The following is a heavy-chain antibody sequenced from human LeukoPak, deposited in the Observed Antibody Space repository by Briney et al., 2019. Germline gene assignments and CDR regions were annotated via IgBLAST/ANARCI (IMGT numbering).Heavy chain of an antibody. J-gene: IGHJ5*02. CDR2: MNLNSGNT. CDR1: GYTFTSYD. Sequence: ASSVKVSCKASGYTFTSYDINWVRQATGQGLEWMGWMNLNSGNTGYAQKFQGRVTMTRNTSISTAYMELSSLRSEDTAVYYCARGDGHYCSSTSCYADWFDPWGQGTLVTVSS. D-gene: IGHD2-2*01. V-gene: IGHV1-8*01. CDR3: ARGDGHYCSSTSCYADWFDP.